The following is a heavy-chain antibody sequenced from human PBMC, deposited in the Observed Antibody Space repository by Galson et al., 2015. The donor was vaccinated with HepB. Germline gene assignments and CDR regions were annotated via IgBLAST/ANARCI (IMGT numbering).Heavy chain of an antibody. CDR3: ARDAGHSYGYGSHYYYYYGMDV. CDR1: GFTFSSYG. V-gene: IGHV3-33*01. CDR2: IWYDGSNK. D-gene: IGHD5-18*01. J-gene: IGHJ6*02. Sequence: SLRLSCAASGFTFSSYGMHWVRQAPGKGLEWVAVIWYDGSNKYYADSVKGRFTISRDNSKNTLYLQMNSLRAEDTAVYYCARDAGHSYGYGSHYYYYYGMDVWGQGTTVTVSS.